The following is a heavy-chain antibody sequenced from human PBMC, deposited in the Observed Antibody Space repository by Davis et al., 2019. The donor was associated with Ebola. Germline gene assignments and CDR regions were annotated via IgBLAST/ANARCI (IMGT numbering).Heavy chain of an antibody. Sequence: GSLRLSCTVSGGFISSNYWSWIRQPPGKGLEWIGYIYYSGRTNYNPSLKSRVTISVDTSKNQVSLKLSSVTAADTAVYYCARLSSGGFDYWGQGTLVTVSS. CDR2: IYYSGRT. CDR1: GGFISSNY. J-gene: IGHJ4*02. V-gene: IGHV4-59*08. D-gene: IGHD3-22*01. CDR3: ARLSSGGFDY.